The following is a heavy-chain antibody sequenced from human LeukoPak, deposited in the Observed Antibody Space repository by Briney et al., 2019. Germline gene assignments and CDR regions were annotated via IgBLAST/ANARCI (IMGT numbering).Heavy chain of an antibody. D-gene: IGHD1-26*01. CDR1: GGSISSYY. CDR3: AGGGWELPDY. V-gene: IGHV4-59*08. CDR2: LYYSGST. Sequence: PSETLSLTCTVSGGSISSYYWSCIRQPPGKGLEWIGYLYYSGSTNYNPSLKSRVTISVDTSKNQFSLKLSSVTATDTAVYYCAGGGWELPDYWGQGTLVTVSS. J-gene: IGHJ4*02.